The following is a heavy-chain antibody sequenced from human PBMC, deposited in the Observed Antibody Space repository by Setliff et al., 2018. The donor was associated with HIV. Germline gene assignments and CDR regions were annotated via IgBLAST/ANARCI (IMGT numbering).Heavy chain of an antibody. V-gene: IGHV3-72*01. J-gene: IGHJ4*02. CDR1: GFTFSDHY. D-gene: IGHD5-18*01. Sequence: GGSLRLSCAASGFTFSDHYMDWVRQAPGKGLEWVGRTRDKARGYTTEYAASVKGRFTISRDDSKNSLYLQMNSLKTEDTAVYYCARDGSYISRGYWGQGTLVTVSS. CDR3: ARDGSYISRGY. CDR2: TRDKARGYTT.